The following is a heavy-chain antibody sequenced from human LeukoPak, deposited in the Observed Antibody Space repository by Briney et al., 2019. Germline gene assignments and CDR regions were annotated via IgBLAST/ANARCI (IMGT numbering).Heavy chain of an antibody. Sequence: ASVKVSCKAFGYSFIRHHIHWVRQAPGQGLEWMGVLKLYDGSIRNAQKFQGRVTMTSDTSTSTVYMELSSLRSEDTAMYYCAADQVVGGYAENWGPGTLVTVSS. CDR2: LKLYDGSI. CDR1: GYSFIRHH. CDR3: AADQVVGGYAEN. D-gene: IGHD5-12*01. J-gene: IGHJ4*02. V-gene: IGHV1-46*01.